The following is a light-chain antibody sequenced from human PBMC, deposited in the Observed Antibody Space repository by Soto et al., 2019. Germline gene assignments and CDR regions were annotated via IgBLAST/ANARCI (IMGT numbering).Light chain of an antibody. Sequence: DIQMTQSPSSLSASIGDRVTITCRASRSISDWLAWYQQKPGKAPELLIFDASSLKSGVPSRFSGSGSGTDFTLTISSLQPEDFATYYCQQSYIAPWTFGQGTKVDIK. CDR3: QQSYIAPWT. CDR1: RSISDW. V-gene: IGKV1-39*01. J-gene: IGKJ1*01. CDR2: DAS.